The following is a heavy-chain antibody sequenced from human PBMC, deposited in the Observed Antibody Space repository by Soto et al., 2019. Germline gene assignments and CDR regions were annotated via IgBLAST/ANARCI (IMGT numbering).Heavy chain of an antibody. Sequence: QITLKESGPTLVKPTQTLTLTCTFSGFSLSTSGVGVGWIRQPPGQALEWLVFIYWDDDKRYSPSLRNRLTITKDTSRNQVVLTMTNMDPVDTATYYCAHRPPYSNHWNAGWFGPWGQGAPVTVSS. CDR3: AHRPPYSNHWNAGWFGP. D-gene: IGHD1-1*01. CDR1: GFSLSTSGVG. J-gene: IGHJ5*02. CDR2: IYWDDDK. V-gene: IGHV2-5*02.